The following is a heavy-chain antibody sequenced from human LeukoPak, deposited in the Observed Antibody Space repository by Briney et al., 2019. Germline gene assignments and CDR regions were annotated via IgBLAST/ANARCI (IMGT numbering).Heavy chain of an antibody. CDR1: GGSFSGYY. CDR3: ARVGALLWFGELNWFDP. V-gene: IGHV4-34*01. CDR2: INHSGST. Sequence: SSETLSLTCAVYGGSFSGYYWSWIRQPPGKELEWIGEINHSGSTNYNPSLKSRVTISVDTSKNQFSLKLSSVTAADTAVYYCARVGALLWFGELNWFDPWGQGTLVTVSS. D-gene: IGHD3-10*01. J-gene: IGHJ5*02.